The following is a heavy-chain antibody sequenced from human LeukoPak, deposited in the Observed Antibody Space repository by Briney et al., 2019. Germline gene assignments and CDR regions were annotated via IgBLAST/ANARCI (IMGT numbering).Heavy chain of an antibody. CDR3: AKAPGGWYFPSMDV. V-gene: IGHV3-23*01. Sequence: GGSLTLSCAPSGLTFSSYAMSWARQAPGEGREWVSSISGSGGSTYYAHSVKGRFTISRDKSKNTLYLQMNSLRAEDTAVYYCAKAPGGWYFPSMDVWGQGTTVTVSS. D-gene: IGHD6-19*01. CDR2: ISGSGGST. CDR1: GLTFSSYA. J-gene: IGHJ6*02.